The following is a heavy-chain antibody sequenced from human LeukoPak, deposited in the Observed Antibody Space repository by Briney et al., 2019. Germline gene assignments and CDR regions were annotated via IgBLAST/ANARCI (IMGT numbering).Heavy chain of an antibody. Sequence: PGGSLRLSCAASGFTFTNYGMHWVRQAPGKGLEWVAFIGYDGSNKYYADSVKGRFTISRDNSKNTLYLQMNSLRAEDTAVYYCAKAGDGYNYNYWGQGTLVTVSS. CDR1: GFTFTNYG. CDR2: IGYDGSNK. D-gene: IGHD5-24*01. V-gene: IGHV3-30*02. CDR3: AKAGDGYNYNY. J-gene: IGHJ4*02.